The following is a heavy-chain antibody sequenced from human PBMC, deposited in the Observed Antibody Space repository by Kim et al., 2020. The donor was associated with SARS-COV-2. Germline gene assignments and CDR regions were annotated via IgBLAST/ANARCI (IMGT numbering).Heavy chain of an antibody. Sequence: GGSLRLSCVVSGIPFSDAWFNWVRQSPGKGLEWVGRIKSQSDGGTADLAAPVKGRFAISRDDSKNTLYLLMNSLRTDDSAVYYCTTVSMRWGQRTLVTVSS. CDR3: TTVSMR. CDR1: GIPFSDAW. CDR2: IKSQSDGGTA. J-gene: IGHJ4*02. V-gene: IGHV3-15*01. D-gene: IGHD2-2*01.